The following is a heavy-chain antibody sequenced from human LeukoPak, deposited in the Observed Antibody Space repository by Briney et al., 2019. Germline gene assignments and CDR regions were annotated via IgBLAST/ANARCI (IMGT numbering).Heavy chain of an antibody. Sequence: GASVTVSFKASGYTFTGYYMHWVRQAPGQGLEWMGWINPNSGGTNYAQKFQGRVTMTRDTYISTAYMELSRLRSDDTAVYYCARDSDSGFDYWGQGTLVTVSS. V-gene: IGHV1-2*02. J-gene: IGHJ4*02. CDR1: GYTFTGYY. CDR2: INPNSGGT. D-gene: IGHD3-22*01. CDR3: ARDSDSGFDY.